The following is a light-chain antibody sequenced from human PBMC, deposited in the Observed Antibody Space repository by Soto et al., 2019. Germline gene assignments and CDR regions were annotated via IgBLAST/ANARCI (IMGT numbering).Light chain of an antibody. CDR1: QSINNY. CDR2: SAS. Sequence: IHMTQSPASLSVSVGDRVTITCRASQSINNYLNWYLQRPGQAPKLLIRSASTLQRGVPSRFSGSGSRTEFTLTIADLQPDDFGTYYCQQSLTMPITFGHGARPAIK. V-gene: IGKV1-39*01. J-gene: IGKJ5*01. CDR3: QQSLTMPIT.